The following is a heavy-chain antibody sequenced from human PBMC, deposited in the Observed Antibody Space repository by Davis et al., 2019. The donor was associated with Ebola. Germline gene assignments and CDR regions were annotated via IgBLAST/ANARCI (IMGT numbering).Heavy chain of an antibody. CDR1: GFIFSGSA. Sequence: GESLKISCAASGFIFSGSARNWVRQASGKGLEWVGRIRSKANSYATAYAASVKGRFTISRDDSKNTAYLQMNSLRAEDTAVYYCAKVAAYDAFDIWGQGTMVTVSS. CDR2: IRSKANSYAT. D-gene: IGHD6-13*01. J-gene: IGHJ3*02. V-gene: IGHV3-73*01. CDR3: AKVAAYDAFDI.